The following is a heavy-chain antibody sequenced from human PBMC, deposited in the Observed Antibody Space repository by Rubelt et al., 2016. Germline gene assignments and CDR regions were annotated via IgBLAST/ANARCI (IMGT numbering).Heavy chain of an antibody. CDR1: GGSISSSSYY. CDR3: ARHIVGATGYDAFDI. D-gene: IGHD1-26*01. J-gene: IGHJ3*02. Sequence: GLVKPSETLSLTCTVSGGSISSSSYYWGWTRQPPGKGLEWIGSIYYSGSTYYNPSLKSRVTISVDTSKNQFSLKLSSVTAADTAVYYCARHIVGATGYDAFDIWGQGTMVTVSS. CDR2: IYYSGST. V-gene: IGHV4-39*01.